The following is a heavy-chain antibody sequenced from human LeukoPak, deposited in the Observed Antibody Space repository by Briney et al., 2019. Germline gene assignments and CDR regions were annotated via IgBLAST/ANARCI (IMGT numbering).Heavy chain of an antibody. CDR1: GYSFTDKY. V-gene: IGHV1-2*02. J-gene: IGHJ5*02. CDR2: INPNSGGT. Sequence: ASVKISCKASGYSFTDKYMHWVRQAPGQGLEWMGWINPNSGGTNYAQKFQGRVTMTTDTSMSTAYMELSRLTSDDTAVYYCARAGGRSWFDPWGQGTLVTVSS. CDR3: ARAGGRSWFDP.